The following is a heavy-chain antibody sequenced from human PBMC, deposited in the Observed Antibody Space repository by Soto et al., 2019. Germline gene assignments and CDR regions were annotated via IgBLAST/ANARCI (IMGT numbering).Heavy chain of an antibody. Sequence: EVQLVESGGGLVQPGGSLRLSCAASGFTFSSYSMNWVRQAPGKGLEWVSYISSSSSTIYYADSVKGRFTISRDNAKNSLYQQMNSLRDEDTAVYYCARGGFLEEPLGQGTLVTVSS. V-gene: IGHV3-48*02. CDR2: ISSSSSTI. J-gene: IGHJ5*02. CDR1: GFTFSSYS. CDR3: ARGGFLEEP. D-gene: IGHD3-3*01.